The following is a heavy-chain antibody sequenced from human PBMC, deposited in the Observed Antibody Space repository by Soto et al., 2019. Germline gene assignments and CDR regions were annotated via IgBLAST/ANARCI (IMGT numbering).Heavy chain of an antibody. J-gene: IGHJ6*02. CDR3: ARGDRGGSGSPASYYYSGLDV. V-gene: IGHV3-23*01. Sequence: DVQLLESGGHLVQPGGSLRLSCAASGFTFSSYAMSWVRQAPGKGLEWVSSVSAGGDMTYYSDSVEGRFTISRDNSNNAPVLQVNSLRIEDTALYYCARGDRGGSGSPASYYYSGLDVWGQGTTVTVS. CDR1: GFTFSSYA. CDR2: VSAGGDMT. D-gene: IGHD3-10*01.